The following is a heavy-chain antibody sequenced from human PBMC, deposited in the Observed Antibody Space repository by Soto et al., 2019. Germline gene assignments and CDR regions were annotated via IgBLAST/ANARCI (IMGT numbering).Heavy chain of an antibody. Sequence: QVQLVQSGAEVKKPGSSVKVSCKASGGTFSSYAISWVRQAPGQGLEWMGGIIPIFGTANYAQKFQGRVTITADESTSPAYMELSSLRSEDTAVYYSARDHYYERGGDDAFYIWGQGTMVTVSS. CDR2: IIPIFGTA. D-gene: IGHD3-22*01. V-gene: IGHV1-69*01. CDR3: ARDHYYERGGDDAFYI. J-gene: IGHJ3*02. CDR1: GGTFSSYA.